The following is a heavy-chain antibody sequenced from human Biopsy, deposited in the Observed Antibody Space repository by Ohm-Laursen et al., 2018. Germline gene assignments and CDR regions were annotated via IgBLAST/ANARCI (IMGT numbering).Heavy chain of an antibody. Sequence: ASVKVSCKASGYTFTGYHAHWVRQAPGQGLEWMGWINAKTGDTNYAQKFQGRVTMTRDTSISTAYVDLSSLRSDDTGVYYCTRGGYYYYSLAYYYWFDPWGQGTLVTVSS. CDR2: INAKTGDT. V-gene: IGHV1-2*02. J-gene: IGHJ5*02. CDR3: TRGGYYYYSLAYYYWFDP. D-gene: IGHD3-22*01. CDR1: GYTFTGYH.